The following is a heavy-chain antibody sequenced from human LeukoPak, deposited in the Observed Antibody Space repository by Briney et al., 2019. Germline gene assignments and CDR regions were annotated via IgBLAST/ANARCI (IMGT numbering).Heavy chain of an antibody. D-gene: IGHD2-2*01. CDR1: GGSISSYY. J-gene: IGHJ4*02. CDR2: IYTSGST. Sequence: SETLSLTCTVSGGSISSYYWSWIRQPAGKGLEWIGRIYTSGSTNYNPSLKSRVTMSVDTSKNQFSLKLSSVTAADTAVYYCARVSGNCSSTSCLSFDYWGQGTLVTVS. V-gene: IGHV4-4*07. CDR3: ARVSGNCSSTSCLSFDY.